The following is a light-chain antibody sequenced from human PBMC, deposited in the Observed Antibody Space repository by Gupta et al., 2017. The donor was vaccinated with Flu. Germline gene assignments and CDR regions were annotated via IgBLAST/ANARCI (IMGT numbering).Light chain of an antibody. V-gene: IGLV2-14*01. CDR3: SSYTSSSTLV. Sequence: QSALTQPASVSGSPGQLLTISCTGTSSDVGGYNYVSWYQQNPGKAPKLMIYEVSNRPSGVSNRFSGSKSGNTASLTISGLQSEDEADYYCSSYTSSSTLVFGGGTKLTVL. J-gene: IGLJ2*01. CDR1: SSDVGGYNY. CDR2: EVS.